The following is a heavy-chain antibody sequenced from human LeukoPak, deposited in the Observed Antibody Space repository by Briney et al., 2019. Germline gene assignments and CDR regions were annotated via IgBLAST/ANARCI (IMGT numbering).Heavy chain of an antibody. D-gene: IGHD7-27*01. CDR1: GYTFTSYG. CDR3: ARDRGNWGNYYYYYYMDV. Sequence: ASVKVSCKASGYTFTSYGISWVRQAPGQGLEWMGWISAYNGNTNYAQKLQGRVTMTTDTSTSTAYMELRSLRSDDTAVYYCARDRGNWGNYYYYYYMDVWGKGTTVTVSS. V-gene: IGHV1-18*01. J-gene: IGHJ6*03. CDR2: ISAYNGNT.